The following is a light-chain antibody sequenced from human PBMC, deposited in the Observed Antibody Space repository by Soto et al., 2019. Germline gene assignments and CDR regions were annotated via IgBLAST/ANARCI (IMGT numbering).Light chain of an antibody. CDR2: WAS. J-gene: IGKJ1*01. Sequence: DIVMTQSPDSLAVSLGERATINCKASQSLLYSSNNRNYLAWYQKKSGHPPRLLIYWASTRESGVPDRFSGSGSGTDFNLTINRLQAEDVAVYVCQQYYSATATFCPGTKVDIK. CDR1: QSLLYSSNNRNY. V-gene: IGKV4-1*01. CDR3: QQYYSATAT.